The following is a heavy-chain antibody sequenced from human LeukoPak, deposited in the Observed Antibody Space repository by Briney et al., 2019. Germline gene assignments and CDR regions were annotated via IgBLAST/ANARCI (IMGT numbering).Heavy chain of an antibody. J-gene: IGHJ4*02. CDR1: GGSISSYY. V-gene: IGHV4-59*08. CDR2: IYYSGST. CDR3: ARLYDSSGYYYYFDY. Sequence: PSETLSLTCTVSGGSISSYYWSWIRQPPGKGLEWIGYIYYSGSTNYNPSLKSRVTISVDTSKNQFSLKLSSVTAADTAVYYCARLYDSSGYYYYFDYWGQGTLVTVSS. D-gene: IGHD3-22*01.